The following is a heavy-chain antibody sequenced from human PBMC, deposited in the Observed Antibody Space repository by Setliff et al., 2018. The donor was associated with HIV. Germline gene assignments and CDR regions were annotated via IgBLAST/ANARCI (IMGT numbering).Heavy chain of an antibody. J-gene: IGHJ4*02. CDR3: ARGRVLEWLLNH. CDR2: MYYDGVTT. D-gene: IGHD3-3*01. CDR1: GFNVEKSG. Sequence: GESLRLSCEASGFNVEKSGMHWIRQAPGKGLEWVAVMYYDGVTTYYADSVKGRFTISRDGSKNMIFLQMNSLRVDDTAVYYCARGRVLEWLLNHWGQGTMVTVSS. V-gene: IGHV3-30*12.